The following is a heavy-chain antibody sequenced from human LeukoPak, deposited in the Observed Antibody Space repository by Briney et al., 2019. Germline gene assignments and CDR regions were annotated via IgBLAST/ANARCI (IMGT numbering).Heavy chain of an antibody. J-gene: IGHJ4*02. Sequence: GGSLRLSCAASGFTFSSYAMSWVRQAPGKGLEWVSAISGSGGSTYYADSVKGRFTISRDNSKNTLYLQMNSLRAEDTAVYYCAKGSQRFYGSGSSFDYWGQGTLVTVSS. D-gene: IGHD3-10*01. V-gene: IGHV3-23*01. CDR2: ISGSGGST. CDR1: GFTFSSYA. CDR3: AKGSQRFYGSGSSFDY.